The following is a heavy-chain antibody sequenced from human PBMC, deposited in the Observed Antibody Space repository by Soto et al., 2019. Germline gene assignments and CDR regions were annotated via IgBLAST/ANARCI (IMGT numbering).Heavy chain of an antibody. Sequence: EVLLVESGGGLVQPGGALRLSCAASGFTFRSSPMNWVRRAPGKGLEWVSYISGGGTLYYTDSVKGRFTISRDNAKNPLYLQMNSLRAEDTAVYYWARDYTAYDYGDYWGQGTLVTVSS. CDR1: GFTFRSSP. CDR3: ARDYTAYDYGDY. J-gene: IGHJ4*02. D-gene: IGHD2-2*01. V-gene: IGHV3-48*01. CDR2: ISGGGTL.